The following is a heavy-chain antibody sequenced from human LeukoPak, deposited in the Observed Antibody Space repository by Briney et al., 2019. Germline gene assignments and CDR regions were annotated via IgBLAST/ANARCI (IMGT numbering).Heavy chain of an antibody. V-gene: IGHV3-7*01. D-gene: IGHD1-14*01. CDR3: ARDIPRGARYLDS. J-gene: IGHJ5*01. Sequence: GGSLRLSCATSGFTFGNYWMTWVRRAPGKRLEWVANMDDRGSEKNYADSVKGRFTNSRDNARNSMFLQMNSLRVEDTAVYFCARDIPRGARYLDSWGLGTLVTVSS. CDR2: MDDRGSEK. CDR1: GFTFGNYW.